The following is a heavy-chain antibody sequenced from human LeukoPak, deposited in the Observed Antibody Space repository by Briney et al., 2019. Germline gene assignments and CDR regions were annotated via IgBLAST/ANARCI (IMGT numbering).Heavy chain of an antibody. CDR2: INPNSGGT. Sequence: ASVKVSCKASGYTFTGYYMHWVRQAPGQGLEWMGWINPNSGGTNYAQKFQGRVTMTRETSISTAYMELSRLRSDDTAVYYCAREIEDIVVVVAARGNWFDPWGQGTLVTVSS. CDR1: GYTFTGYY. J-gene: IGHJ5*02. D-gene: IGHD2-15*01. V-gene: IGHV1-2*02. CDR3: AREIEDIVVVVAARGNWFDP.